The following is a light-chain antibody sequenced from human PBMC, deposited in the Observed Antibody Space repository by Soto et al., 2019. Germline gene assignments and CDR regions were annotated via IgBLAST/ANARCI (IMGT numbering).Light chain of an antibody. V-gene: IGKV4-1*01. Sequence: DIVMTQSPDSLAVSLGERATINCKSSQSVLYSSKNKNYLAWYQQKPGQPPKLLIYWASTRESGVPDRFSGSGSGTDFTLTISSLQAEDVAVYYCQQDYSTPYTFGQGTKLEIK. CDR3: QQDYSTPYT. J-gene: IGKJ2*01. CDR2: WAS. CDR1: QSVLYSSKNKNY.